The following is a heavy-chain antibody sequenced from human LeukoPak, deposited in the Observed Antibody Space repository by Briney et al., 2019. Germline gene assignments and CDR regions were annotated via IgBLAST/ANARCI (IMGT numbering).Heavy chain of an antibody. D-gene: IGHD1-26*01. Sequence: SETLSLTCAVYGGSFSGYYWSWIRQPPGKGLEWIGEINHGGSTNYNPSLKSRVTISVDTSKNQFSLKLSSVTAADTAVYYCARLGIVGATWGQGTLVTVSS. V-gene: IGHV4-34*01. CDR2: INHGGST. CDR1: GGSFSGYY. J-gene: IGHJ5*02. CDR3: ARLGIVGAT.